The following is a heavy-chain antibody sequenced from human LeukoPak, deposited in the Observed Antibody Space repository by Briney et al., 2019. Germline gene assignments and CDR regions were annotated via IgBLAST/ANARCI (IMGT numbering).Heavy chain of an antibody. V-gene: IGHV3-30-3*01. J-gene: IGHJ4*02. D-gene: IGHD1-26*01. Sequence: GRSLRLSCAASGFTFSNYAMHWVRQAPGKGLEWVAVISSDGSNKYYANSVKGRFTISRDNSKNTLCLQMNSLRAEDTAVYYCARSLYSGSYYPLDYWGQGTLVTVSS. CDR1: GFTFSNYA. CDR3: ARSLYSGSYYPLDY. CDR2: ISSDGSNK.